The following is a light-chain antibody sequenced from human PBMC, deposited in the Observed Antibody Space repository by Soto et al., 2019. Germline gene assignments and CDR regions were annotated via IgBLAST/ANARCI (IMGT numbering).Light chain of an antibody. CDR3: QQSYSSLST. J-gene: IGKJ1*01. CDR1: QNINTY. Sequence: DIQMTQSPSSLSASVGDRVTITCRASQNINTYLNWYQQKPGKAPKVLIYAASTLQSGVPSRFSGRGSVTDFTLTITSLQPEDSATYYCQQSYSSLSTFGQGTKVEIK. V-gene: IGKV1-39*01. CDR2: AAS.